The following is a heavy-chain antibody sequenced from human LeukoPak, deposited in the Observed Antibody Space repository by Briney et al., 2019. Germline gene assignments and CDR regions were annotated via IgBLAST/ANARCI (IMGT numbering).Heavy chain of an antibody. CDR3: ATLNISGWYYDY. CDR2: IYYSGST. V-gene: IGHV4-34*01. J-gene: IGHJ4*02. Sequence: SETLSLTCAVYGGSFSGYYWSWIRQPPGKGLEWIGSIYYSGSTNYNPSLKSRLTISVDTSKNQFSLKLGSVTAADAAVYYCATLNISGWYYDYWGQGTLVTVSS. D-gene: IGHD6-19*01. CDR1: GGSFSGYY.